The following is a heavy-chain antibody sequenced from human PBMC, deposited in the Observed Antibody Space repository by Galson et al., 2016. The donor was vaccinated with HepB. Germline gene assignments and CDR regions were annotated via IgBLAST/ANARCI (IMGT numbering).Heavy chain of an antibody. V-gene: IGHV4-39*01. CDR2: IHYGGST. Sequence: SETLSLTCSVSGGSISSGSISSNTYYWGWIRQPPGKGLEWIGSIHYGGSTFYNPSLKSRVTISVDMSRNQFSLKLTSVTAADTAVYYCSRRVHGSSWSGGFDSWGQGTLVTVSS. J-gene: IGHJ4*02. CDR3: SRRVHGSSWSGGFDS. D-gene: IGHD6-13*01. CDR1: GGSISSGSISSNTYY.